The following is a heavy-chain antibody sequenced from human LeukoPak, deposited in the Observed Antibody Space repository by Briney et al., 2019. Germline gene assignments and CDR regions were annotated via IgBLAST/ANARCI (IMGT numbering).Heavy chain of an antibody. CDR1: GGSISNSPYY. V-gene: IGHV4-39*01. CDR3: ARNDRGRPADY. CDR2: MHYSGTT. Sequence: SETLSLTCNVSGGSISNSPYYWGWIRQPPGKGLEWIGSMHYSGTTYHNPSLRSRVTISVDTSKNQFSLGLISVTAADTAVYYCARNDRGRPADYWGQGTLVTVSS. J-gene: IGHJ4*02. D-gene: IGHD1-26*01.